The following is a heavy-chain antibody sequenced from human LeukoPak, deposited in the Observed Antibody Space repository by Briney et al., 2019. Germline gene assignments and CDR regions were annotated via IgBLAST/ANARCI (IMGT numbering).Heavy chain of an antibody. D-gene: IGHD2-2*01. CDR1: GYTFTSYG. Sequence: AASVKVSCKASGYTFTSYGISWVRQAPGQGLEWMGWISAYNGNTNYAQKLQGRVTMTTDTSTSTAYMELRSLRSDDTAVYYCAEMREYCSSTSCYSWFDPWGQGTLVTVSS. CDR3: AEMREYCSSTSCYSWFDP. CDR2: ISAYNGNT. V-gene: IGHV1-18*01. J-gene: IGHJ5*02.